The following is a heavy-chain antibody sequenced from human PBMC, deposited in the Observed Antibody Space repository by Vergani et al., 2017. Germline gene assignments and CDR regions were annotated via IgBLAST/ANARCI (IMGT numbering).Heavy chain of an antibody. D-gene: IGHD4-23*01. V-gene: IGHV4-31*03. J-gene: IGHJ3*02. CDR1: GGSISSGGYY. CDR3: ARRSPVVTEVGFDI. Sequence: QVQLQESGPGLVKPSQTLSLTCTVSGGSISSGGYYWSWIRQHPGKGLEWIGYIYYSGSTYYNPSLKSRVTISVDTSKNQFSLKLSSVTAADTAVYYCARRSPVVTEVGFDIWGQGTMVTVSS. CDR2: IYYSGST.